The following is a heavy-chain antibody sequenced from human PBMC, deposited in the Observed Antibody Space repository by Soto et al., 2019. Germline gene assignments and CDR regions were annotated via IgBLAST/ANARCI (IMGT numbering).Heavy chain of an antibody. CDR1: GDSVSSNSAA. D-gene: IGHD6-13*01. J-gene: IGHJ4*02. CDR3: AKGAAYDSAIAAAGTWFEPCDY. V-gene: IGHV6-1*01. CDR2: TYYRSKWYN. Sequence: PSQTLSLTCAISGDSVSSNSAAWNWIRQSPSRGLEWLGRTYYRSKWYNDYAVSVKSRITINPDTSKNQFSLQLNSVTPEDTAVYYCAKGAAYDSAIAAAGTWFEPCDYWGQGTLVTVSS.